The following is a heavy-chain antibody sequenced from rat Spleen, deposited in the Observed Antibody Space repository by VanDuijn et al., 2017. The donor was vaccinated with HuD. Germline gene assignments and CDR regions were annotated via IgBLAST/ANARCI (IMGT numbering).Heavy chain of an antibody. Sequence: EVQLVESDGGLVQPGRSLKLSCAASGFTFSDYYMAWVRQAPTKGLEWVATISYDGISPYYRDSVKGRFTISRDNAKSTLYLQMDSLRYEDTATYCCAREGVQWSRYYFDYWGQGVMVTVSS. J-gene: IGHJ2*01. V-gene: IGHV5-29*01. CDR2: ISYDGISP. CDR3: AREGVQWSRYYFDY. CDR1: GFTFSDYY. D-gene: IGHD1-1*01.